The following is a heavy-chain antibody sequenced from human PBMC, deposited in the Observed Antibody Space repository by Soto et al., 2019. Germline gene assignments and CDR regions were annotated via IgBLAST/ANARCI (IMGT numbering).Heavy chain of an antibody. Sequence: QVQLVQSGAEVKKPGASVMVSCRASGYTFTSHYMHWVRQAPGQGLEWMGMIDPSGGATTYAQKFQGRVTITRDTSTTTVYMELSSLRPAATAVYSCSRGLWQWLFDYWGQGTLVTVSS. CDR3: SRGLWQWLFDY. J-gene: IGHJ4*02. V-gene: IGHV1-46*03. D-gene: IGHD6-19*01. CDR1: GYTFTSHY. CDR2: IDPSGGAT.